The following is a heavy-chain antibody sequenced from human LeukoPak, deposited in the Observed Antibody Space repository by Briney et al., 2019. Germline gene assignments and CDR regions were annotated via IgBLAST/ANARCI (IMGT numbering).Heavy chain of an antibody. D-gene: IGHD6-19*01. CDR2: INQDGSEK. J-gene: IGHJ6*02. Sequence: GGSLRLSCAASGFTFTIYWMSWVRQAPGKGLEWVANINQDGSEKYYVDSVKGRFTISRDNAKNSLYLQMNSLRAEDTAVYYCARDVGGTYSSGWYGMDVWGQGTTVTVSS. CDR3: ARDVGGTYSSGWYGMDV. V-gene: IGHV3-7*01. CDR1: GFTFTIYW.